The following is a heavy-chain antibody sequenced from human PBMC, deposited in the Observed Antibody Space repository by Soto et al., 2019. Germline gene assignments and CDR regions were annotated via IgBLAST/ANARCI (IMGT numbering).Heavy chain of an antibody. Sequence: QLQLQESGPGLVKPSETLSLTCTVSGGSISSSSYYWGWIRQPPGKGLEWIGSIYYSGSTYYNPSLKRRVTISEDTSKNQFSLKLSSVTAADTAVYYCARRGSGYKPNWFDPWGQGTLVTVSS. D-gene: IGHD5-12*01. V-gene: IGHV4-39*01. CDR2: IYYSGST. J-gene: IGHJ5*02. CDR1: GGSISSSSYY. CDR3: ARRGSGYKPNWFDP.